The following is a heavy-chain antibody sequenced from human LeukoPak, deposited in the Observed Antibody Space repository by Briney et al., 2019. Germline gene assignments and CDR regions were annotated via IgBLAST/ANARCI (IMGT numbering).Heavy chain of an antibody. D-gene: IGHD3-3*01. J-gene: IGHJ6*02. V-gene: IGHV3-20*01. Sequence: GGSLRLSCAASGFTFSSDAMSWVRQAPGKGLEWVSGINWDGGSTGYADSVKGRFTISRDNAKNSLYLQMNSLRAEDTALYHCARGVDYDFWSGYYTGSYYYYGMDVWGQGTTVTVSS. CDR1: GFTFSSDA. CDR3: ARGVDYDFWSGYYTGSYYYYGMDV. CDR2: INWDGGST.